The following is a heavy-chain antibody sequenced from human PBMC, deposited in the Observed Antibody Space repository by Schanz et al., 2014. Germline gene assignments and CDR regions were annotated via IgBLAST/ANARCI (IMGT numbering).Heavy chain of an antibody. CDR3: ARDCSSARRASYYYG. CDR1: GGTFSSYA. D-gene: IGHD2-2*01. V-gene: IGHV1-18*01. CDR2: ISAYNGNT. J-gene: IGHJ6*01. Sequence: CKASGGTFSSYAFNWLRQAPGQGLEWMGWISAYNGNTNYAQKLQGRVTMTTDTSTSTAYMELSRLRSDDTAVYYCARDCSSARRASYYYG.